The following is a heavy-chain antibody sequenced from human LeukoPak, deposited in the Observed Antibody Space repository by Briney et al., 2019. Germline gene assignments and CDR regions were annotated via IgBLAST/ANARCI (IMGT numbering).Heavy chain of an antibody. Sequence: RGSLRLSCAASGFTFSSDAMHSVRKAPGKGLEYVSAISSNGGSTYYANSVKGRFTISRDNSKNALYLQMGSLRAEDMAVYYCARDEYYSKYDYWGQGTLVTVSS. J-gene: IGHJ4*02. CDR2: ISSNGGST. D-gene: IGHD3-10*01. CDR1: GFTFSSDA. CDR3: ARDEYYSKYDY. V-gene: IGHV3-64*01.